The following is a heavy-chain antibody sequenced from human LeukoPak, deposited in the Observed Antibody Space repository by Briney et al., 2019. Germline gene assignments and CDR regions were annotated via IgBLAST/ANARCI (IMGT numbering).Heavy chain of an antibody. J-gene: IGHJ4*02. CDR3: ARARGGYSSSWYYFDY. V-gene: IGHV1-2*06. CDR2: INPNSGGT. Sequence: GASVKVSCKASGYTFTGYYMHWVRQAPGKGLEWMGRINPNSGGTNYAQKFQGRVTMTRDTSISTAYMELSRLRSDDTAVYYCARARGGYSSSWYYFDYWGQGTLVTVSS. CDR1: GYTFTGYY. D-gene: IGHD6-13*01.